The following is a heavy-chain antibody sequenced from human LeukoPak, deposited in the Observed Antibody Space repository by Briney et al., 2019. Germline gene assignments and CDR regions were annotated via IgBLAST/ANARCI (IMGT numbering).Heavy chain of an antibody. CDR3: TRDLGIAVAGDFDY. V-gene: IGHV3-49*04. J-gene: IGHJ4*02. CDR2: IRSKVYGGTT. D-gene: IGHD6-19*01. CDR1: GFTFGDYA. Sequence: GGSLRLSCTPAGFTFGDYAMSWVRQAPGKGLGWVGFIRSKVYGGTTEYAASVKGRFTISRDDSKSIAYLQMNSLKTEDTAVYYCTRDLGIAVAGDFDYWGQGTLVTVSS.